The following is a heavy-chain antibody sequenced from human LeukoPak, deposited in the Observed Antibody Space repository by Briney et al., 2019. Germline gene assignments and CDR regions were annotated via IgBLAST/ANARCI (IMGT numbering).Heavy chain of an antibody. CDR2: FDPDDGET. CDR3: ATLAGGVDAFDI. Sequence: LGASVKVSCKVSGYTLTELSMHWVRQAPGKGLEWMGGFDPDDGETIYAQKFQGRVTMTEDTSTDTAYMELSSLRSEDTAVYYCATLAGGVDAFDIWGQGTMVTVSS. J-gene: IGHJ3*02. D-gene: IGHD3-10*01. CDR1: GYTLTELS. V-gene: IGHV1-24*01.